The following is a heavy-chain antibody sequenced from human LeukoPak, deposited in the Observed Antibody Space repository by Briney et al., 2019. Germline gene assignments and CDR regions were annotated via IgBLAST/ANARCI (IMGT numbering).Heavy chain of an antibody. Sequence: GGSLRLSCAASGFTFSSYGMHWVRQAPGKGLEWVAFIRYDGSNKYYADSVKGRFTISRDNSKNTLYLQMNSLRAEDTAVYYCAKDKKYQLMYYYYYMDVWGKGTTVTVSS. J-gene: IGHJ6*03. CDR2: IRYDGSNK. V-gene: IGHV3-30*02. D-gene: IGHD2-2*01. CDR3: AKDKKYQLMYYYYYMDV. CDR1: GFTFSSYG.